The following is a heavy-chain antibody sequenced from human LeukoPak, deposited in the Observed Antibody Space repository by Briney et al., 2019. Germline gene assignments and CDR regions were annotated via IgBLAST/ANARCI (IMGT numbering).Heavy chain of an antibody. V-gene: IGHV3-48*01. D-gene: IGHD1-1*01. CDR2: ISSSSSTR. J-gene: IGHJ6*03. CDR1: GFTLSTYS. CDR3: ARTSERTTDTYYYYYYMDV. Sequence: VGSLRLSCAAPGFTLSTYSMNWVRQALGKRLGWISYISSSSSTRYYADSVKGRFTISRDNTKNSLYLKMNSLRAEDTAVYYCARTSERTTDTYYYYYYMDVWGKGTTVTVSS.